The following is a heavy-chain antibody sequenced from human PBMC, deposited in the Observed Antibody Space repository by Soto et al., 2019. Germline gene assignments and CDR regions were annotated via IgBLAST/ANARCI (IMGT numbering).Heavy chain of an antibody. J-gene: IGHJ5*01. CDR2: ISAYNGNT. CDR1: GYTFTSYG. D-gene: IGHD6-13*01. Sequence: ASVKVSCKASGYTFTSYGISWVRQAPGQGLEWMGWISAYNGNTNYAQKLQGRVTMTTDTSTSTAYMELRSLRSDDTAVYYCARDQQLSRALSNWFASWGQGTLVTGSS. V-gene: IGHV1-18*01. CDR3: ARDQQLSRALSNWFAS.